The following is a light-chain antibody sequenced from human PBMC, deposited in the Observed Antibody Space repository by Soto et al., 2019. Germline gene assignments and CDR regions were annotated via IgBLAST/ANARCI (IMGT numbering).Light chain of an antibody. CDR2: RAS. CDR1: QSVSNN. V-gene: IGKV3-15*01. Sequence: EIVMTQSPATLSVFPGERATLSCRASQSVSNNYLAWYQHKPGQSPRLLIYRASARATGVPDRFSGSGSGTEFTLTISSLQSEDFAVYYCQQYNNWPPITFGQGTRLEIK. J-gene: IGKJ5*01. CDR3: QQYNNWPPIT.